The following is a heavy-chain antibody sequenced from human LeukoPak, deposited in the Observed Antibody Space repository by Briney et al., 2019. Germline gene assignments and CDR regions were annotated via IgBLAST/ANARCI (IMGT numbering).Heavy chain of an antibody. D-gene: IGHD6-19*01. V-gene: IGHV3-23*01. Sequence: GGSLRLSCAATGFTFSNYDMNWVRQAPGKGLEWVSAISGSGSFIYYADSVKGRFTISRDNSKNTLYLQMNSLRTGDTAVYYCAKESGYSRGWDNFDFWGQGTLVTVSS. CDR1: GFTFSNYD. CDR2: ISGSGSFI. J-gene: IGHJ4*02. CDR3: AKESGYSRGWDNFDF.